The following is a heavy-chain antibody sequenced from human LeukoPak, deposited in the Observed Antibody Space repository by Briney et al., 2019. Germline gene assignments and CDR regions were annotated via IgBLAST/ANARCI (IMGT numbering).Heavy chain of an antibody. D-gene: IGHD2-15*01. J-gene: IGHJ4*02. CDR2: IKQDGSER. CDR3: ARGPSGGNGFSY. V-gene: IGHV3-7*04. CDR1: GFTFSSYW. Sequence: GGSLRLSCAAPGFTFSSYWMSWVRQAPGKGLEWVANIKQDGSERYYVDSVKGRFTISRDNAKNSLYLQMSSLRAEDTAVYYCARGPSGGNGFSYWGQGTLVTVSS.